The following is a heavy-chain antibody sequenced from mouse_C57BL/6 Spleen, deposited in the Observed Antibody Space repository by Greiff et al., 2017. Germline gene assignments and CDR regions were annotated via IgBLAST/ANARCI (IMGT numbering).Heavy chain of an antibody. CDR2: ISGGGGNT. J-gene: IGHJ4*01. D-gene: IGHD2-4*01. Sequence: DVHLVESGGGLVKPGGSLKLSCAASGFTFSSYTMSWVRQTPEKRLEWVATISGGGGNTYYPDSVKGRFTISRDNAKNTLYLQMSSLRSEDTALYYCARPIYYDYDGDAMDYWGQGTSGTVSS. CDR3: ARPIYYDYDGDAMDY. V-gene: IGHV5-9*01. CDR1: GFTFSSYT.